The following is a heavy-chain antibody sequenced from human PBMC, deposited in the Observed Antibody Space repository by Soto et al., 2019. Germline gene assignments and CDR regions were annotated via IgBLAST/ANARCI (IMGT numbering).Heavy chain of an antibody. J-gene: IGHJ4*02. Sequence: QVQLVESGGGVVQPGRSLRLSCAASGFTFSSYAMHWVRQAPGKGLEWVAVISYDGSNKYYADSVKGRFTISRDNSKNSLYLQMNSLRAEDTAVHYCARDPKAGYGGKFKGGFDYWGQGTLVTVSS. CDR2: ISYDGSNK. CDR1: GFTFSSYA. V-gene: IGHV3-30-3*01. D-gene: IGHD2-15*01. CDR3: ARDPKAGYGGKFKGGFDY.